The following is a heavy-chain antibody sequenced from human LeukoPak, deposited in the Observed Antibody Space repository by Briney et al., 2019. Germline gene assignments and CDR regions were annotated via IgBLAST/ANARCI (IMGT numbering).Heavy chain of an antibody. Sequence: ASVKVSCKASGGTFSSYAISWVRQAPGQGLEWMGWINAGNGNTKYSQKFQGRVTMTEDTSTDTAYMELSSLRSEDTAVYYCATKQYDFWSGYHDDYWGQGTLVTVSS. CDR3: ATKQYDFWSGYHDDY. CDR2: INAGNGNT. J-gene: IGHJ4*02. D-gene: IGHD3-3*01. V-gene: IGHV1-3*01. CDR1: GGTFSSYA.